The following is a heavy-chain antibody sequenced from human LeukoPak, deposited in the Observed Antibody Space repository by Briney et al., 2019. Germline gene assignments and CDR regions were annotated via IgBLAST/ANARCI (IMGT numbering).Heavy chain of an antibody. V-gene: IGHV3-9*01. CDR2: ISWNSGSI. J-gene: IGHJ2*01. CDR1: GFTFDDYA. D-gene: IGHD6-19*01. CDR3: AKTPHGSGWGGTHWDWYFDL. Sequence: PGRSLRLSCAASGFTFDDYAMHWVRQAPGKGLEWVSGISWNSGSIGYADSVKGRFTISRDNAKNSLYLQMNSLRAEDTALYYCAKTPHGSGWGGTHWDWYFDLWGRGTLVTVSS.